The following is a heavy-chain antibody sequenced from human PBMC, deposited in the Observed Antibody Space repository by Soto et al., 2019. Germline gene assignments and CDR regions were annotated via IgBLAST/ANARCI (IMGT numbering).Heavy chain of an antibody. CDR3: ARSVSFRYQLLKRGMDV. D-gene: IGHD2-2*01. Sequence: QVQLVQFGAEVKKPGSSVKVSCKASGRTFSSYAISWVRQAPGQGLDWMGGIIPIFATANYAQKFQGRVMITVDESTSTAYMELSSLRSEDTAVYYCARSVSFRYQLLKRGMDVWGQGTTVTVSS. CDR2: IIPIFATA. J-gene: IGHJ6*02. CDR1: GRTFSSYA. V-gene: IGHV1-69*01.